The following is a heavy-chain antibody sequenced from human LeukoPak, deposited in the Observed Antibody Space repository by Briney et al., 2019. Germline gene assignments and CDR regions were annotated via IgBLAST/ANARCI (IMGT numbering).Heavy chain of an antibody. CDR3: AGVGGYSYGPFGY. CDR2: IYHSGST. V-gene: IGHV4-38-2*02. Sequence: SETLSLTCTVSGYSISSGYYWGWIRQPPGQGLEWIGSIYHSGSTYYNPSLKRRVTISVDTSKNQFSLKLSSVTAADTAVYYCAGVGGYSYGPFGYWGQGTPGTVSS. D-gene: IGHD5-18*01. CDR1: GYSISSGYY. J-gene: IGHJ4*02.